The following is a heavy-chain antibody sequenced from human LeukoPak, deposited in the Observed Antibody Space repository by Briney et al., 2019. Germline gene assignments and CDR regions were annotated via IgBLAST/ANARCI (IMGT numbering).Heavy chain of an antibody. J-gene: IGHJ4*02. CDR2: INPSGGST. Sequence: ASVKVSCKASGYTFTGYYMHWVRQAPGQGLEWMGIINPSGGSTSYAQKFQGRVTMTRDMSTSTVYMGLSSLRSEDTAVYYCARVMTTVSTFDYWGQGTLVTVSS. CDR1: GYTFTGYY. V-gene: IGHV1-46*01. D-gene: IGHD4-17*01. CDR3: ARVMTTVSTFDY.